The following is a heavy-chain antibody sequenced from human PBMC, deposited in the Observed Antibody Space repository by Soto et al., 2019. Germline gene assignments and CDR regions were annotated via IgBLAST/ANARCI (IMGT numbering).Heavy chain of an antibody. Sequence: SETLSLTCAISGGSITSGYWWNWVRQSPGKGLEWIGEIYHSGSTNYNPTLRSRVTISVDKSKKHFSLKLSSVTAADTDVYYCASSSLYGMDVWGQGTKVTVYS. CDR2: IYHSGST. CDR3: ASSSLYGMDV. CDR1: GGSITSGYW. V-gene: IGHV4-4*02. J-gene: IGHJ6*02.